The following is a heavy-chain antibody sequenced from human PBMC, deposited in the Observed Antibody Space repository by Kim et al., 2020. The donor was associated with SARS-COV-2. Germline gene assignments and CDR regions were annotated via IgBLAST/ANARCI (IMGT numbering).Heavy chain of an antibody. D-gene: IGHD6-13*01. V-gene: IGHV4-59*01. Sequence: SQTLSLTCTVSGASISNYYWSWIRQPPGKGLEWIAYIYYGGTTSYSPSLKSRVTISVDTSKNQFSLKLTSVTAADTAVYYCARGAAAGTRVLDYWGQGTLVTVSS. CDR3: ARGAAAGTRVLDY. CDR1: GASISNYY. J-gene: IGHJ4*02. CDR2: IYYGGTT.